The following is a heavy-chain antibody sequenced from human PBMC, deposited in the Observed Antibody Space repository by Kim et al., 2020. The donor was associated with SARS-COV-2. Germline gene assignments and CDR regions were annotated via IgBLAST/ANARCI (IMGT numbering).Heavy chain of an antibody. Sequence: GGSLRLSCAASGFTFSSYSMNWVRQAPGKGLEWVSSINSSSSYIYYADSVKGRFTISRDNAKNSLYLQMNSLRAEDTAVYYCARDGKCVEWLSPWYHYYYRDVWGKGTRCTVS. CDR3: ARDGKCVEWLSPWYHYYYRDV. CDR1: GFTFSSYS. CDR2: INSSSSYI. V-gene: IGHV3-21*01. J-gene: IGHJ6*03. D-gene: IGHD3-3*01.